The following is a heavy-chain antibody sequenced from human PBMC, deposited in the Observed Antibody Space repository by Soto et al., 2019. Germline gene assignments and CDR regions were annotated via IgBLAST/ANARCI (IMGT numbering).Heavy chain of an antibody. Sequence: QVQLVQSGAEVKKPGASVKVSCKASGYTFTSYGISWVRQAPGQGLEWMGWISAYNGNTNYAQNLQGRVTMTTDTSTSTAYMELRSLRFDDTALYYCARDIHPGGSYYYYGMEVWGQGTTVTVS. V-gene: IGHV1-18*04. J-gene: IGHJ6*02. CDR3: ARDIHPGGSYYYYGMEV. CDR1: GYTFTSYG. CDR2: ISAYNGNT. D-gene: IGHD3-10*01.